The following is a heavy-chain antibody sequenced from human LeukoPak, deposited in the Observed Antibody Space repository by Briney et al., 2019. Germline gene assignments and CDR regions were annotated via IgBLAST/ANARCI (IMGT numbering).Heavy chain of an antibody. CDR2: ISSTSSTI. Sequence: PGGSLRLSCAASGFTFSNYNMNWVRQAPGKGLEWVSYISSTSSTIYYADSVKGRFTISRDNAKNSLFLQMNSLRDDDTAVYYCARGSEGYSSGRYGRYFDYWGQGTLVTVSS. V-gene: IGHV3-48*02. D-gene: IGHD6-19*01. CDR3: ARGSEGYSSGRYGRYFDY. CDR1: GFTFSNYN. J-gene: IGHJ4*02.